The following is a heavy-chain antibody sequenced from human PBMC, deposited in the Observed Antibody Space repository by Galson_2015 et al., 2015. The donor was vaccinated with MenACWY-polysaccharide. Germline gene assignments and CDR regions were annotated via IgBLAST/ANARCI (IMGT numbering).Heavy chain of an antibody. V-gene: IGHV3-48*01. CDR1: GFSFSSYS. Sequence: SVRLSCAASGFSFSSYSMTWVRQAPGKGLEWLSYITPTGDPKMYADSVKGRFTISRDYAKNSLYLQMNNLRAEDTAVYYCASRGVVTPYSLDYWGQGTLVSVSS. CDR3: ASRGVVTPYSLDY. J-gene: IGHJ4*02. CDR2: ITPTGDPK. D-gene: IGHD2-15*01.